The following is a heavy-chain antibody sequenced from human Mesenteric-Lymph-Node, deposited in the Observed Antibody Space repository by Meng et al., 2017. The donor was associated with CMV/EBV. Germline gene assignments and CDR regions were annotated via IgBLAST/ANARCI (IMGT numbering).Heavy chain of an antibody. CDR1: GYTFNYYA. Sequence: ASVKVSCKASGYTFNYYAIHWVRQAPGHRLQWMGCSTPDSGRTQYSREFQGRVTFTRDTSASTAYMVLSSLTSEDMAGYYCARARDSGSWLFDYWGQGSLVTVSS. J-gene: IGHJ4*02. CDR2: STPDSGRT. V-gene: IGHV1-3*02. D-gene: IGHD6-13*01. CDR3: ARARDSGSWLFDY.